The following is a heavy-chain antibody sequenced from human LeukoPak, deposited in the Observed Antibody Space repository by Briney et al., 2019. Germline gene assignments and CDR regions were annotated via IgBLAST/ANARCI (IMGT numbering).Heavy chain of an antibody. D-gene: IGHD5-24*01. Sequence: GASVKVSCKASGYTFTSYGISWVRQAPGQGLEWMGWISAYNGNTNYAQKLQGRVTMTTDTSTSTAYMELRSLRSDDTAVYYCARRATVNYYYYMDVWGKGTTVTVSS. V-gene: IGHV1-18*01. J-gene: IGHJ6*03. CDR2: ISAYNGNT. CDR3: ARRATVNYYYYMDV. CDR1: GYTFTSYG.